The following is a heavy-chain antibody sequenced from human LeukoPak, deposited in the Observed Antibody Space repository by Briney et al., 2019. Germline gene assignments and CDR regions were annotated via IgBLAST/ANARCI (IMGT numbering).Heavy chain of an antibody. V-gene: IGHV4-39*01. J-gene: IGHJ3*02. CDR2: INHSGST. D-gene: IGHD3-9*01. CDR3: ARHWIKIRYFDWLSRKDAFDI. CDR1: GGSISSSSYY. Sequence: PSETLSLTCTVSGGSISSSSYYCGWIRQPPGKGLEWIAVINHSGSTNYNPSLKSRVTISVDTSKNQFSLKLSSVTAADTAVYYCARHWIKIRYFDWLSRKDAFDIWGQGKMVTVSS.